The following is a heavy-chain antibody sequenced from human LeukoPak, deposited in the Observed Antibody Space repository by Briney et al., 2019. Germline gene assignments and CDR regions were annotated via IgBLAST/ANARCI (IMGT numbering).Heavy chain of an antibody. CDR1: GGSISSYY. Sequence: SETLSLTCTVSGGSISSYYWSWIRQPPGKGLEWIGYIQNSGTTNYNPSLRSRVSISAGTSNNQFSLKLTSVTAADTAVYYCARSVFTTSSHPYFCDYWGQGTLVTVSS. CDR2: IQNSGTT. D-gene: IGHD3-22*01. J-gene: IGHJ4*02. V-gene: IGHV4-59*01. CDR3: ARSVFTTSSHPYFCDY.